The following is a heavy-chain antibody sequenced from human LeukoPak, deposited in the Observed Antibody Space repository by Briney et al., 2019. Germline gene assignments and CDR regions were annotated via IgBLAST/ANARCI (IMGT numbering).Heavy chain of an antibody. CDR1: GFTFSSYS. CDR2: ISSSSSTI. CDR3: ARVWWEERGINWFDP. J-gene: IGHJ5*02. D-gene: IGHD1-1*01. V-gene: IGHV3-48*02. Sequence: QSGGSLRLSCAASGFTFSSYSMNWVRQAPGKGLEWVSYISSSSSTIYYADSVKGRFTISRDNAKNSLYLQMNSLRDEDTAVYYCARVWWEERGINWFDPWGQGTLVTVSS.